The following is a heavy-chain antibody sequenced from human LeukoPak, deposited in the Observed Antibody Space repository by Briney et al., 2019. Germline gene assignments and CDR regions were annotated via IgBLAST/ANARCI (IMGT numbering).Heavy chain of an antibody. V-gene: IGHV1-8*01. J-gene: IGHJ4*02. CDR2: MNPNSGNT. CDR3: ARGAGSKSGYFLFDY. D-gene: IGHD3-22*01. Sequence: ASVNVSCKASGYTFTSYDINWVRQATGQGLEWMGCMNPNSGNTGYAQKFQGRVTMIRNTSISTAYMELSSLSAEDTAVYYCARGAGSKSGYFLFDYWGQGTLVTVSS. CDR1: GYTFTSYD.